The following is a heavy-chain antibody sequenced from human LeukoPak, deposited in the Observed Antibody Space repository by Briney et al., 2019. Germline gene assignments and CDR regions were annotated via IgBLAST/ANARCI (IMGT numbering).Heavy chain of an antibody. Sequence: SVKLSCKASGGTFDRYAISWVRQAPGQGLEWMCGIAPIFGTPNYAQNFQGRVTITTDESTSTAYMELSSLRSDDTAVYYCASHFRSNHYYFYYMDVWGTGTTVTVSS. CDR3: ASHFRSNHYYFYYMDV. CDR1: GGTFDRYA. J-gene: IGHJ6*03. CDR2: IAPIFGTP. D-gene: IGHD3-16*02. V-gene: IGHV1-69*05.